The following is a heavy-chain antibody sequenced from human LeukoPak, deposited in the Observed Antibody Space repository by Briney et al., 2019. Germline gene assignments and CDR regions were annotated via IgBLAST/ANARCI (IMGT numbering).Heavy chain of an antibody. CDR3: AKDPVQYQLLGGMDV. V-gene: IGHV3-23*01. D-gene: IGHD2-2*01. CDR2: ISGSGGNT. Sequence: GGSLRLSCAASGFTFSDYYMSWIRQAPGKGLEWVSGISGSGGNTYYADSVKGRFTISRDKSKNTLYLQMNSLRAEDTAVYYCAKDPVQYQLLGGMDVWGQGTTVTVSS. J-gene: IGHJ6*02. CDR1: GFTFSDYY.